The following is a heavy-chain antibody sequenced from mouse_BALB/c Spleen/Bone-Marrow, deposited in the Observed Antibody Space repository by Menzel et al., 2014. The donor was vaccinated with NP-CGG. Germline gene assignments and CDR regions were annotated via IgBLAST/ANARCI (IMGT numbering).Heavy chain of an antibody. CDR2: IFPVNADT. D-gene: IGHD1-1*01. V-gene: IGHV1-80*01. CDR1: GYVFTDYW. J-gene: IGHJ3*01. CDR3: ARFATGSFAY. Sequence: QVQLKHSGAELVRPGSSVKISCKASGYVFTDYWMNWLRQRPGQGLEWIGQIFPVNADTNYKANFKDKVTLTADKSSTTAYMQLNSLTSVDSAVYFCARFATGSFAYWGQGTLVTVSA.